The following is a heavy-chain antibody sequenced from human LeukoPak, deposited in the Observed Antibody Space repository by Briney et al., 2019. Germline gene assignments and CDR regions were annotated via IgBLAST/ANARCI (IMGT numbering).Heavy chain of an antibody. V-gene: IGHV3-23*01. Sequence: GGSLRLSCAASGFFFSDSAMAWVRQAPGKGLEWVSTTTGLGDNTHYADSVKGRFTISRDNSKNTLYLQMNSLRAEDTAVYYCAKDGTYSSEYYWGQGTLVTVSS. CDR3: AKDGTYSSEYY. J-gene: IGHJ4*02. CDR2: TTGLGDNT. D-gene: IGHD6-25*01. CDR1: GFFFSDSA.